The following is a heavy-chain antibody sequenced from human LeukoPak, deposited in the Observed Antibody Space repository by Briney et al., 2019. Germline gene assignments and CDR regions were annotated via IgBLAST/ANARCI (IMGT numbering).Heavy chain of an antibody. CDR1: GESLSNYY. V-gene: IGHV4-34*01. D-gene: IGHD1-26*01. CDR3: ARDREVGATGYYFDY. Sequence: SETLSVTCAVYGESLSNYYWSWIRQPPGKGLEWIGEINHYGSTNYNPSLKSRITISLDTSKNHFSLRLSSVTAADTAVYYCARDREVGATGYYFDYWGQGTLVTVSS. J-gene: IGHJ4*02. CDR2: INHYGST.